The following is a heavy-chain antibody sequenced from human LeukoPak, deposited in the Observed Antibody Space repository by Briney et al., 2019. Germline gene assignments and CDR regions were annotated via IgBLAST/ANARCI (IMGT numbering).Heavy chain of an antibody. Sequence: RTSETLSLTCTVSGYSISSGYYWGWIRQPPGKGLEWIGYIYYSGSTNYNPSLKSRVTISVDTSKNQFSLKLSSVTAADTAVYYCARLETMVRGVIRVGHFDYWGQGTLVTVSS. CDR2: IYYSGST. CDR1: GYSISSGYY. D-gene: IGHD3-10*01. CDR3: ARLETMVRGVIRVGHFDY. J-gene: IGHJ4*02. V-gene: IGHV4-61*01.